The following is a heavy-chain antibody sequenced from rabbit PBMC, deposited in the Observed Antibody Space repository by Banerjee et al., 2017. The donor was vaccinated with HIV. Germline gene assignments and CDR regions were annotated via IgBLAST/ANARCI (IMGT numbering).Heavy chain of an antibody. V-gene: IGHV1S45*01. J-gene: IGHJ6*01. CDR1: GFSFSTDYY. Sequence: QQQLEESGGGLVKPGGTLTLTCTASGFSFSTDYYMCWVRQAPGKGLESIACIYGGVIGSTYYATWAKGRFTVSKTSSTTVTLQMTSLTAADTATYFCARDTGTSFSTYGMDLRGPGTLVTVS. D-gene: IGHD8-1*01. CDR2: IYGGVIGST. CDR3: ARDTGTSFSTYGMDL.